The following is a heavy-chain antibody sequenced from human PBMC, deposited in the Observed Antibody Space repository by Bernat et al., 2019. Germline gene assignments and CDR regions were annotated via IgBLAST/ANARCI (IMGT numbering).Heavy chain of an antibody. V-gene: IGHV4-59*01. CDR1: GGSISSYY. Sequence: QVQLQESGPGLVKPSETLSLTCTVSGGSISSYYWSWIRQPPGMGLEWVGYIYYSGSTNYNPSLKSRVTISVDTSKNQFSLKLSAVTAEDTAVYCCARYAWGSWCFDFWGRGTLVTVSS. J-gene: IGHJ2*01. CDR2: IYYSGST. D-gene: IGHD7-27*01. CDR3: ARYAWGSWCFDF.